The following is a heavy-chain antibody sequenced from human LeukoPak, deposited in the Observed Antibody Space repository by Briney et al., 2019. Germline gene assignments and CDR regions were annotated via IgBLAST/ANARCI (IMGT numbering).Heavy chain of an antibody. CDR3: ARGGELGFDT. V-gene: IGHV3-13*01. J-gene: IGHJ5*02. CDR2: IASAGDT. Sequence: GGSLRLSCAASGFTFSTYDMHWVRQALGKGLEWVSGIASAGDTFYSGSVKGRFTISRENAKKSSYPQMNSLRAGDTAVYYCARGGELGFDTWGQGTLVTVSS. D-gene: IGHD1-7*01. CDR1: GFTFSTYD.